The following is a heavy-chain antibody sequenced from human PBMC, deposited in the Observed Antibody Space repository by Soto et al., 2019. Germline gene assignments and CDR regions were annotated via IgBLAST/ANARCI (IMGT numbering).Heavy chain of an antibody. CDR3: ARDSIYYDSSGYYY. V-gene: IGHV3-33*01. CDR1: GFTFSSYG. J-gene: IGHJ4*02. D-gene: IGHD3-22*01. CDR2: IWYDGSNK. Sequence: QVQLVESGGGVVQPGRSLRLSCAASGFTFSSYGMHWVRQAPGKGLEWVAVIWYDGSNKYYADSVKGRFTISRDNSKNTLYLQMNSLRAEDTAVYYCARDSIYYDSSGYYYWGQGTLVTVSS.